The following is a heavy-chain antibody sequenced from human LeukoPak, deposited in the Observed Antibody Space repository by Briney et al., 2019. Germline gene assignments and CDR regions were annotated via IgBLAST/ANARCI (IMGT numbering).Heavy chain of an antibody. CDR1: GGSISSYY. CDR2: IYTSGST. V-gene: IGHV4-4*07. J-gene: IGHJ4*02. D-gene: IGHD6-19*01. CDR3: ARTGYSIGWYYFDY. Sequence: PSETLSLTCTVSGGSISSYYWSWIRQPAGKGLEWIGRIYTSGSTNYNPSLKSRVTMSVDTSKNQFSLKLSSVTAADTAVYYCARTGYSIGWYYFDYWGQGTLVTVSS.